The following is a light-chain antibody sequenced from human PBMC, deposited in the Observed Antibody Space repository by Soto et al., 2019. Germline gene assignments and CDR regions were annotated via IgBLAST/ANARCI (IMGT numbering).Light chain of an antibody. CDR3: GSYNSRSNYV. CDR2: EVS. Sequence: QSALTQSASVSGSPGQSITISCTGYIHYDFVSWYQQHPGTAPKLVIYEVSNRPSGTSDRFSGSKSGHTASLTISGLQTEQEPVSSCGSYNSRSNYVFGTGTKVTV. J-gene: IGLJ1*01. CDR1: IHYDF. V-gene: IGLV2-14*01.